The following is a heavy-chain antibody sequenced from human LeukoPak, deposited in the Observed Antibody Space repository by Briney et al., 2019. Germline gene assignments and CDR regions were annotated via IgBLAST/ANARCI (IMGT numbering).Heavy chain of an antibody. CDR3: AKDYDFWSGYPYGMDV. J-gene: IGHJ6*02. V-gene: IGHV3-23*01. Sequence: HPGGSLRLSCAASGFTFSSYAMSWVRQAPGKGLDWVSAISGSGGSTYYADSVKGRFTISRDNSKNTLYLQMNSLRAEDTAVYYCAKDYDFWSGYPYGMDVWGQGTTVTVSS. CDR2: ISGSGGST. CDR1: GFTFSSYA. D-gene: IGHD3-3*01.